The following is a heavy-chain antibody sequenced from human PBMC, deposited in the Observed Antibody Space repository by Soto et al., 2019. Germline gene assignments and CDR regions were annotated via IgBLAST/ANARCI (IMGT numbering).Heavy chain of an antibody. D-gene: IGHD2-15*01. V-gene: IGHV3-33*01. CDR3: AREGYCSGGSCPNFDY. CDR1: GFTFSSYG. Sequence: QVQLVESGGGVVQPGRSLRLSCAASGFTFSSYGMHWVRQATGKGLEWVAVIWYDGRNKYYADSVKGRFTISRDNSKNTLYLQMNRLRAEDTAVYYCAREGYCSGGSCPNFDYWGQGTLVTVSS. J-gene: IGHJ4*02. CDR2: IWYDGRNK.